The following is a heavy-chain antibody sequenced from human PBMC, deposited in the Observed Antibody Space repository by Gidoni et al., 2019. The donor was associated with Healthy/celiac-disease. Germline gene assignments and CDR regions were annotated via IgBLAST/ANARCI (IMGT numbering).Heavy chain of an antibody. CDR3: ARMYYYGSGSRPAFDI. CDR1: GCSISSYY. D-gene: IGHD3-10*01. Sequence: QVQLQASGPGLVKPSETLSLTCTVSGCSISSYYWSWIRQPPGKGLEWIGYIHYSGSTNYNPSLKSRVTISVDTSKNQFSLKLSSVTAADRAVYYCARMYYYGSGSRPAFDIWGQGTMVTVSS. V-gene: IGHV4-59*08. CDR2: IHYSGST. J-gene: IGHJ3*02.